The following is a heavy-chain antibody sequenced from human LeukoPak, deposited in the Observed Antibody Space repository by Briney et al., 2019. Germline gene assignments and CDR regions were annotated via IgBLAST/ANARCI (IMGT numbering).Heavy chain of an antibody. D-gene: IGHD3-9*01. Sequence: ASVKVSCKASGGTFSSYGISWVRQAPGQGLEWMGWISAYNGNTNYAQKLQGRVTMTTDTSTSTAYMELRSLRSDDTAVYYCARDRLMGYDIWGYFDYWGQGTLVTVSS. CDR1: GGTFSSYG. CDR3: ARDRLMGYDIWGYFDY. J-gene: IGHJ4*02. V-gene: IGHV1-18*01. CDR2: ISAYNGNT.